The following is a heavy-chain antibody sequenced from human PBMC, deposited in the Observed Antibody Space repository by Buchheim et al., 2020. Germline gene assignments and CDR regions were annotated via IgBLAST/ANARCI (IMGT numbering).Heavy chain of an antibody. J-gene: IGHJ6*03. V-gene: IGHV1-69*06. Sequence: QVQLVQSGAEVKKPGSSVKVSCKASGGTFSSYAISWVRQAPGQGLEWMGGIIPIFGTANYAQKFQGRVTITADKSTSTASMELRSLRSEDTAVYYCATNGGIAARNHYYYYYMDVWGKGTT. CDR3: ATNGGIAARNHYYYYYMDV. D-gene: IGHD6-6*01. CDR1: GGTFSSYA. CDR2: IIPIFGTA.